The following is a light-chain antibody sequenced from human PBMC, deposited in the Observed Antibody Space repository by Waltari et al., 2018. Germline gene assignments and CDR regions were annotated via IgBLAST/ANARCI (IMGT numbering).Light chain of an antibody. CDR1: QDIVTY. CDR2: TAS. J-gene: IGKJ1*01. Sequence: GDRVTITCRASQDIVTYLAWYQQKPGEPPQLLIYTASTLKSGVPSRFSGRGSGTEFTLAITGLRPEDVATYYCKEYKSGRTTFGQGTKVEIK. V-gene: IGKV1-27*01. CDR3: KEYKSGRTT.